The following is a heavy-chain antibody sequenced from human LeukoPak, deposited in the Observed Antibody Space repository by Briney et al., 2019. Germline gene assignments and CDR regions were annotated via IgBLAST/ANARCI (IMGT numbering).Heavy chain of an antibody. CDR1: GGSISSYY. CDR2: IYYSGST. J-gene: IGHJ5*02. Sequence: ETSETLSLTCTVSGGSISSYYWSWIRQPPGKGLEWIGYIYYSGSTNYNPSLKSRVTISVDTSKNQFSLKLSSVTAADTAVYYCARHLRRRFDPWGQGTLVTVSS. CDR3: ARHLRRRFDP. V-gene: IGHV4-59*08.